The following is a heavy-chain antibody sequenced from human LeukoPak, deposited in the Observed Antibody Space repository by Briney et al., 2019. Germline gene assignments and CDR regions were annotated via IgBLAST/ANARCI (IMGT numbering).Heavy chain of an antibody. V-gene: IGHV4-38-2*02. J-gene: IGHJ5*02. D-gene: IGHD3-3*01. Sequence: SETLSLTCTVSGYSISSGYYWDWIRQPPGKGLEWIGSIYHSGSTYYNPSLKSRVTISVDTSKNQFSLKLSSVTAADTAVYYCARGRFLEWLLNNWFDPWGQGTLVTVSS. CDR3: ARGRFLEWLLNNWFDP. CDR1: GYSISSGYY. CDR2: IYHSGST.